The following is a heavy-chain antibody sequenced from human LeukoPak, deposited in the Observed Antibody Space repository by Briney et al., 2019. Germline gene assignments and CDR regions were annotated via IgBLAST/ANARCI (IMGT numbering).Heavy chain of an antibody. Sequence: PSETLSLTCTVSGGSISSYYWSWIRQPPGKGLEWIGYIYYSGSTNYNPSLKSRVTISVDTSKNQFSLKLSSVTAADTAVYYCARNAIFGVVIGGDYYHYYYMDVWGKGTTVTVPS. CDR2: IYYSGST. J-gene: IGHJ6*03. V-gene: IGHV4-59*01. CDR3: ARNAIFGVVIGGDYYHYYYMDV. CDR1: GGSISSYY. D-gene: IGHD3-3*01.